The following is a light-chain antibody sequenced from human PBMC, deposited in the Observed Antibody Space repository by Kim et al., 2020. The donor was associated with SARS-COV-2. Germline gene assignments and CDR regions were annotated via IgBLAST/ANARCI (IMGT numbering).Light chain of an antibody. Sequence: DIVMTQSPDSLAVSLGERATINCKSSQSVLYSSNNKNYLAWYQQKPGQPPKLLIYWASTRESGVHDRFSGSGSGTDFTLTISSLQAEDVAVYYCQQYYSTPHTFGQGTKLEI. CDR2: WAS. J-gene: IGKJ2*01. CDR3: QQYYSTPHT. V-gene: IGKV4-1*01. CDR1: QSVLYSSNNKNY.